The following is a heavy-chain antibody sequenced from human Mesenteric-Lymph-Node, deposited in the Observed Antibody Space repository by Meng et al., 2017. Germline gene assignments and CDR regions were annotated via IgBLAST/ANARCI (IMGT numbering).Heavy chain of an antibody. J-gene: IGHJ4*02. D-gene: IGHD3-22*01. CDR2: TYFRYKWYN. V-gene: IGHV6-1*01. Sequence: GQVHQAGTGLVKPTHTLFLPCAITGDSGSSNSAAWNWIRLFPSRGIEWLGRTYFRYKWYNDYAVSVTGRITINPDTSKNQFSLHLNSMTPEDTAVYYCARDPGISVVIAFDFWGQGTLVTGSS. CDR3: ARDPGISVVIAFDF. CDR1: GDSGSSNSAA.